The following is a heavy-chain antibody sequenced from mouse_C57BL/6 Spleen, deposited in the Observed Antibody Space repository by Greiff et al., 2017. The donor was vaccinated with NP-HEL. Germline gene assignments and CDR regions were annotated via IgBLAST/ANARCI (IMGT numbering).Heavy chain of an antibody. J-gene: IGHJ3*01. CDR3: ASFLYGEAWFAY. Sequence: QVQLKESGPELVKPGASVKISCKASGYAFSSSWMNWVKQRPGKGLEWIGRIYPGDGDTNYNGKFKGKATLTADKSSSTAYMRLRSLTSEDSAVYFCASFLYGEAWFAYWGQGTLVTVSA. D-gene: IGHD1-1*01. CDR2: IYPGDGDT. CDR1: GYAFSSSW. V-gene: IGHV1-82*01.